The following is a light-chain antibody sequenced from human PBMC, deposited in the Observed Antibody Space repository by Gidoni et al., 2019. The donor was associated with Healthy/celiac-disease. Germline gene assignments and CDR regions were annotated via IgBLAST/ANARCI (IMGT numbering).Light chain of an antibody. CDR1: QSVSSN. CDR2: GAS. Sequence: EIVMTQSPAPLSVSPGERATLSCRASQSVSSNLAWYQQKPGQAPRPLIYGASTRATGIPARFSGSGSGTDFTLTISSLQSEDFAVYYCQQYNNWRVTFGQXTKVEIK. CDR3: QQYNNWRVT. J-gene: IGKJ1*01. V-gene: IGKV3-15*01.